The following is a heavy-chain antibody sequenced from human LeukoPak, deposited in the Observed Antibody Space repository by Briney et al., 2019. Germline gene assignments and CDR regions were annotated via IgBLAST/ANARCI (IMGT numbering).Heavy chain of an antibody. D-gene: IGHD3-22*01. J-gene: IGHJ4*02. CDR2: MSYDGSNK. CDR1: GFTFSFYS. V-gene: IGHV3-30*04. Sequence: PGGSLRLSCAASGFTFSFYSMHWVRQAPGKGLEWVALMSYDGSNKYYADSVKGRFTISRDNSKNTLYLQMNSLRVEDTAVYYCATLPYYYDSSGSYYFDYWGQGTPVTVSS. CDR3: ATLPYYYDSSGSYYFDY.